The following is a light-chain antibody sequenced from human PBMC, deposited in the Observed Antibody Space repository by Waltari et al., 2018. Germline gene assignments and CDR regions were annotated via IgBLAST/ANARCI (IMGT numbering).Light chain of an antibody. Sequence: DIVMTQSPDSLAVSLGERATINCKSSQSVLYSSNNKNYLAWYQQKPGQPPKLLIYWASTRESGLPDRFSGSGSGTDFTLTISSLQAEDVAVYYCQQYYRTPATFGQGTKLEIK. CDR2: WAS. J-gene: IGKJ2*01. CDR1: QSVLYSSNNKNY. V-gene: IGKV4-1*01. CDR3: QQYYRTPAT.